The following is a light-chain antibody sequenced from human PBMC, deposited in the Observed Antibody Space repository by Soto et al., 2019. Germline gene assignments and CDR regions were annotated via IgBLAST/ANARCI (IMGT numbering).Light chain of an antibody. CDR3: QQYGSSPLT. CDR2: GAS. V-gene: IGKV3-20*01. CDR1: QSVSSSY. Sequence: EIVLTQSPGTLSLSPGERATLSCRASQSVSSSYLAWYQQSPGQAPRLLIYGASSRATGIPDRFSGSGSGTDFTLTISRLEPEDFAVYYCQQYGSSPLTFGGWTKVEIK. J-gene: IGKJ4*01.